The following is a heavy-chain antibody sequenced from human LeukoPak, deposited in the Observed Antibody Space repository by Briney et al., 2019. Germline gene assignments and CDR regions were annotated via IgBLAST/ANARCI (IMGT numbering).Heavy chain of an antibody. Sequence: QTGGSLRLSCAASGFTFSSYGMHWVRQAPGKGLEWVAVISYDGSKKYHADSVKGRFTISRDNSKNTLYLQMNSLRAEDTAVYYCAKGDKWELLAFDFDYWGQGTLVTVSS. V-gene: IGHV3-30*18. J-gene: IGHJ4*02. CDR2: ISYDGSKK. CDR1: GFTFSSYG. D-gene: IGHD1-26*01. CDR3: AKGDKWELLAFDFDY.